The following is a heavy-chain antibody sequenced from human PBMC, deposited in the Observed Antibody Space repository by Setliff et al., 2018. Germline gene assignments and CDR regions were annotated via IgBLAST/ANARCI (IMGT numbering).Heavy chain of an antibody. D-gene: IGHD2-2*01. V-gene: IGHV3-23*01. CDR3: APKESPSDIVVVPAAPPGGYFQH. CDR1: GFTFSSYA. CDR2: ISGSGGST. J-gene: IGHJ1*01. Sequence: QTGGSLRLSCAASGFTFSSYAMSWVRQAPGKGLEWVSAISGSGGSTYYADSVKGRFTISRDNSKNTLYLQMNSLRAEDTAVYYCAPKESPSDIVVVPAAPPGGYFQHWGQGTLVTVSS.